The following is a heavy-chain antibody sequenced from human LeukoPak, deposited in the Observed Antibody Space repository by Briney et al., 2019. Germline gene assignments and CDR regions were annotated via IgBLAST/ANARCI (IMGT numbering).Heavy chain of an antibody. CDR2: INPNSGGT. D-gene: IGHD2-15*01. CDR3: ARSVVVVAATPGVRYYYGMDV. V-gene: IGHV1-2*02. CDR1: GYIFIGNY. J-gene: IGHJ6*02. Sequence: GSSVKVSCKASGYIFIGNYIHWVRQAPGQGLEWMGWINPNSGGTNYAQKFQGRVTMTRDTSISTAYLEVNSLRSDDTAVYYCARSVVVVAATPGVRYYYGMDVWGQGTTVTVSS.